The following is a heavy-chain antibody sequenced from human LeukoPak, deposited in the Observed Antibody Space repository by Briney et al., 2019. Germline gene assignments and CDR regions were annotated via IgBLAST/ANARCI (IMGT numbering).Heavy chain of an antibody. CDR2: ISASGGST. D-gene: IGHD2-15*01. CDR1: GFTFSNYA. Sequence: GGSLRLSCAASGFTFSNYAMSWVRQAPGKGLEWVSGISASGGSTYYADAVKGRFTISKDNSKSTLFLQMNSLRADGTAVYYCAKPSSAATPGYWGQGTLVTVSS. V-gene: IGHV3-23*01. CDR3: AKPSSAATPGY. J-gene: IGHJ4*02.